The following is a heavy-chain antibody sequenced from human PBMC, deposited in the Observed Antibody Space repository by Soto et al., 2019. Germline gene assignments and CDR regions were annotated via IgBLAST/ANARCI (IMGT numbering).Heavy chain of an antibody. Sequence: EVQLLESGGDLVQPGGSLRLSCAASGFTFSRHAMTWVRQAPGKGLEWVSSISSSGRATFYGDSVKGRFIISRDNSNTTVYLQNNSLRAEDTALYYCANDKYYDSSGYRHDAFDIWGQGTRVTVSS. CDR1: GFTFSRHA. CDR3: ANDKYYDSSGYRHDAFDI. J-gene: IGHJ3*02. V-gene: IGHV3-23*01. CDR2: ISSSGRAT. D-gene: IGHD3-22*01.